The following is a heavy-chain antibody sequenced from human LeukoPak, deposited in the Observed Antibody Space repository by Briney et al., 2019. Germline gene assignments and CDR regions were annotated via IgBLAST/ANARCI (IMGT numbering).Heavy chain of an antibody. J-gene: IGHJ4*02. CDR2: IYYSGST. Sequence: SETLSLTCTVSGGSISSSSYYWGWIRQPPGKGLEWIGSIYYSGSTYYNPSLKSRVTISVDTSKNQFSLKLSSVTAADTAVYYCARSPSSSWYKGGFDYWGQGTLVTVSS. CDR1: GGSISSSSYY. V-gene: IGHV4-39*01. CDR3: ARSPSSSWYKGGFDY. D-gene: IGHD6-13*01.